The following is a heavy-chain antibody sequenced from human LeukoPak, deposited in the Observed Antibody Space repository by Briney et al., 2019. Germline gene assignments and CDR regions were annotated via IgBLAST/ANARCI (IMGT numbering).Heavy chain of an antibody. V-gene: IGHV3-48*03. J-gene: IGHJ5*02. CDR2: ISSSGSSI. CDR1: GFTFSSYE. Sequence: PGGSLRLSCAASGFTFSSYEMNWVRQAPGKGLEWVSYISSSGSSIYYADSVKGRFTISRVNSGNTLYLEINSLRADDTALYYCAKDLGDAGFPPSNWFDPRGQGTLVTVSS. CDR3: AKDLGDAGFPPSNWFDP. D-gene: IGHD2-15*01.